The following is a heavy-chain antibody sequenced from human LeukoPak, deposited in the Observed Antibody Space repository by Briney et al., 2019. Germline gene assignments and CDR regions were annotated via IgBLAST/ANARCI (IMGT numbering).Heavy chain of an antibody. CDR1: GGSISSYY. Sequence: SETLSLTCTVSGGSISSYYWSWIRQPAGKGLEWIGEIYHSGSTNYNPSLKSRVTISVDKSKNQFSLKLSSVTAADTAVYYCARDRSGSYPEGWFDPWGQGTLVTVSS. D-gene: IGHD3-10*01. J-gene: IGHJ5*02. V-gene: IGHV4-59*12. CDR3: ARDRSGSYPEGWFDP. CDR2: IYHSGST.